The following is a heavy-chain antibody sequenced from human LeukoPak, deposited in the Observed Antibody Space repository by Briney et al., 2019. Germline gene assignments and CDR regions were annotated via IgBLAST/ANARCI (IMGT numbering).Heavy chain of an antibody. CDR1: GFTFSSYG. J-gene: IGHJ4*02. Sequence: PGGSLRLSCAASGFTFSSYGMHWARQAPGKGLEWVAFIRYDGSNKYYADSVKGRFTISRDNSKNTLYLQMNSLRAEDTAVYYCAKGLGRYDSSGKDYWGQGTLVTVSS. V-gene: IGHV3-30*02. CDR2: IRYDGSNK. D-gene: IGHD3-22*01. CDR3: AKGLGRYDSSGKDY.